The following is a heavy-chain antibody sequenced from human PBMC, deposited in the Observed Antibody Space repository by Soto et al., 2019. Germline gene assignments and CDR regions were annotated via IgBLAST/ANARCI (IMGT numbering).Heavy chain of an antibody. Sequence: GASVKVSCKASGYSFTANSMHWVRQAPGQGLEWMGWINPNSGGTNYAQKFQGWVTMTRDTSISTAYMELSRLRSDDTAVYYCARDRAGRDTIFGVVIIEYYGMDVWGQGTTVTVSS. J-gene: IGHJ6*02. V-gene: IGHV1-2*04. D-gene: IGHD3-3*01. CDR2: INPNSGGT. CDR1: GYSFTANS. CDR3: ARDRAGRDTIFGVVIIEYYGMDV.